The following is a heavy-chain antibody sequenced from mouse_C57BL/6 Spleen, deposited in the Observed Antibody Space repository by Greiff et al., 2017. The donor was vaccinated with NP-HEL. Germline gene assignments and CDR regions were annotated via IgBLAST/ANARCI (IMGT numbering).Heavy chain of an antibody. D-gene: IGHD1-1*01. CDR1: GFSLTSYG. CDR2: IWSGGST. V-gene: IGHV2-2*01. J-gene: IGHJ1*03. CDR3: ARRNYYGSRYDWYFDV. Sequence: QVQLKESGPGLVQPSQSLSITCTVSGFSLTSYGVHWVRQSPGKGLEWLGVIWSGGSTDYNAAFISRLSISKDNSKSQVFFKMNSLQADDTAIYYCARRNYYGSRYDWYFDVWGTGTTVTVSS.